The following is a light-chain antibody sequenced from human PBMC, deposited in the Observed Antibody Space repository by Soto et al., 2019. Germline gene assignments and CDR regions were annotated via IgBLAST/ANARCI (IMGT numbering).Light chain of an antibody. V-gene: IGKV1-9*01. CDR3: QQLNSFPIP. CDR1: QGISSF. J-gene: IGKJ3*01. Sequence: IQLNQSPSSLSASVGDRVTITCRASQGISSFLAWYQQKPGKAPKLLIYGASTLQSGVPSRFIGSGSGTDFTLTIGSLQPEDFATYYCQQLNSFPIPFGPGTKVDIK. CDR2: GAS.